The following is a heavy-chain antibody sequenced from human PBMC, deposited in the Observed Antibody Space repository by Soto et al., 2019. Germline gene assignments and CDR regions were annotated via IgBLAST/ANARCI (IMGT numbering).Heavy chain of an antibody. V-gene: IGHV4-4*02. CDR2: IYHSGST. Sequence: PSETLSLTCAVSGGSISSSNWWSWVRQPPGKGLEWIGEIYHSGSTNYNPSLKSRVTISVDTSKNQFSLKLSSVTAADTAVYYCAILGGSYAVPHFDYCGQGTLVPVSS. J-gene: IGHJ4*02. D-gene: IGHD1-26*01. CDR3: AILGGSYAVPHFDY. CDR1: GGSISSSNW.